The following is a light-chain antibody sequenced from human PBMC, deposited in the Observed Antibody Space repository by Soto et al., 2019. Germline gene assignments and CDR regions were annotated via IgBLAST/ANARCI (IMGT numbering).Light chain of an antibody. CDR1: SSDIGGYKY. CDR3: ASDSSYRVLV. V-gene: IGLV2-14*01. Sequence: QSALTQPASVSGSLGQSITISCTGTSSDIGGYKYVSWYQQHPGKAPKLIIFEVSNRPSGVSDRFSGSNSGNTASLTSSRLQAEDEADYYCASDSSYRVLVFGGGTKVTV. CDR2: EVS. J-gene: IGLJ3*02.